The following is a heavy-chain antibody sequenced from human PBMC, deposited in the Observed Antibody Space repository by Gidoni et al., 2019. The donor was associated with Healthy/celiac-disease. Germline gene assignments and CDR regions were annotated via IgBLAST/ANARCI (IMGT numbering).Heavy chain of an antibody. CDR2: ISSSSSTI. CDR1: GFTFSRYS. Sequence: EVQLVESGGGLVQPGGSLRLSCAASGFTFSRYSMNWVRQDPGKGLEWFSYISSSSSTIYYADSVKGRFTISRDNAKNSLYLQMNSLRAEDTAVYYCARDGVVADYYYYGMDVWGQGTTVTVSS. CDR3: ARDGVVADYYYYGMDV. D-gene: IGHD2-15*01. J-gene: IGHJ6*02. V-gene: IGHV3-48*01.